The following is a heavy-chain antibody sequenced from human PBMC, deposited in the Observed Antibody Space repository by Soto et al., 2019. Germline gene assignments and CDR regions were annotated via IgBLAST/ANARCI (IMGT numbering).Heavy chain of an antibody. CDR2: INAYNGST. D-gene: IGHD5-18*01. J-gene: IGHJ4*02. CDR3: ASVYSYGPDRAPFDY. V-gene: IGHV1-18*01. CDR1: RGTLTRYG. Sequence: SVQDSFKASRGTLTRYGISVVRQSGRQGLEWMGWINAYNGSTNYAQNLQGRVTMTLDTSTSTAYMKLSSLRTDDTAVYYCASVYSYGPDRAPFDYWGQGTLVTVSS.